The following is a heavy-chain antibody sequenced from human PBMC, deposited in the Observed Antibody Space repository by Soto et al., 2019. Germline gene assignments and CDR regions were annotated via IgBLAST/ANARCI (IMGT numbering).Heavy chain of an antibody. D-gene: IGHD6-19*01. CDR1: GFTFGSFW. CDR3: ARGTGWAVDY. V-gene: IGHV3-7*01. J-gene: IGHJ4*02. Sequence: EVQLVESGGTLVQPGGSLRLSCAASGFTFGSFWMHWVRQAPGKGLEWVAIIKQEGSETHYVDSVRGRFTISRDNVKNSLFLQMNSLRVEDSAVYYCARGTGWAVDYWGRGTLVTVSS. CDR2: IKQEGSET.